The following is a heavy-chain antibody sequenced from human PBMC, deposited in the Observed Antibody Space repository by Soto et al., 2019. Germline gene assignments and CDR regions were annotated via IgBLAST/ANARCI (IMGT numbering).Heavy chain of an antibody. CDR3: AKEMGYSSGWLNYFDY. J-gene: IGHJ4*02. CDR2: ISYDGSNK. Sequence: SLRLSCAASGFTFSSYGMHWVRQAPGKGLEWVAVISYDGSNKYYADSVKGRFTISRDNSKNTLYLQMNSLRAEDTAVYYCAKEMGYSSGWLNYFDYWGQGTLVTVSS. D-gene: IGHD6-19*01. CDR1: GFTFSSYG. V-gene: IGHV3-30*18.